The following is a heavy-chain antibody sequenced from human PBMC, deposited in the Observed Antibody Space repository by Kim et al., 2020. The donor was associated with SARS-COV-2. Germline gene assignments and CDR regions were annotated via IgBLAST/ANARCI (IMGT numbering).Heavy chain of an antibody. J-gene: IGHJ4*02. Sequence: SQTLSLTCAISGDSVSSNSAAWNWIRQSPSRGLEWLGRTCYRFRWYNDYAASVKSRITINPDTSKNQFSLQLNSVTPEDTAVYYCARDLGQSSSWSFDYWGQGSLVTVSS. CDR1: GDSVSSNSAA. D-gene: IGHD6-13*01. CDR2: TCYRFRWYN. CDR3: ARDLGQSSSWSFDY. V-gene: IGHV6-1*01.